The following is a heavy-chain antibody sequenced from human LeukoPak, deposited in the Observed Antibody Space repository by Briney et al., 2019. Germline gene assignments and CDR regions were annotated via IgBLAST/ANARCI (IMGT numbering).Heavy chain of an antibody. CDR2: IYNSGST. CDR3: ARVSRASSGYHFDY. D-gene: IGHD3-22*01. Sequence: SETLSLTCTVSGGSISSYYWSWIRQPPGKGLEWIGNIYNSGSTNYNPSLKSRVTISVDTSKTQFSLKVNSVTAADTAVYYCARVSRASSGYHFDYWGQGTLVTVSS. J-gene: IGHJ4*02. V-gene: IGHV4-59*01. CDR1: GGSISSYY.